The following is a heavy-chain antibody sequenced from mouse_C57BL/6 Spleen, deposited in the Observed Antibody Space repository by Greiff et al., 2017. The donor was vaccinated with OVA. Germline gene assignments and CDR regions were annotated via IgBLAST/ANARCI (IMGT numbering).Heavy chain of an antibody. CDR3: ARGGVTTDWYFDV. J-gene: IGHJ1*03. V-gene: IGHV1-18*01. CDR2: INPNNGGT. CDR1: GYTFTDYN. D-gene: IGHD2-2*01. Sequence: EVQLQEPGPELVKPGASVKIPCKASGYTFTDYNMDWVKQSHGKSLEWIGDINPNNGGTIYNQKFKGKATLTVDKSSSTAYMELRSLTSEDTAVYYGARGGVTTDWYFDVWGTGTTVTVSS.